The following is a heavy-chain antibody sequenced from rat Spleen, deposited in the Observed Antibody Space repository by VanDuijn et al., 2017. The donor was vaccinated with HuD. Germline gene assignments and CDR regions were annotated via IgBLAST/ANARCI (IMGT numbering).Heavy chain of an antibody. Sequence: QVQLRESGPGLVQPSQTLSLSCTVSGNSLSSHGISWVRQLLGKGLVWMGTIWAAGITNYNSAVQSRLIISRDTSKSQIFLKMNTLQPEDTGTYYCARHWYYSGEGYFDVWGPGTMVTVSS. CDR1: GNSLSSHG. CDR3: ARHWYYSGEGYFDV. V-gene: IGHV2-72*01. D-gene: IGHD1-1*01. CDR2: IWAAGIT. J-gene: IGHJ1*01.